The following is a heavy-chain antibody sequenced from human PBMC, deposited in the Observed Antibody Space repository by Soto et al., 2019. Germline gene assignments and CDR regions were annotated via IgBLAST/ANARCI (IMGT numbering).Heavy chain of an antibody. D-gene: IGHD3-16*02. Sequence: PGGSLRLSCAASGFTFSSYGMHWVRQAPGKGLEWVAVISYDGSNKYYAGSVKGRFTISRDNSKNTLYLQMNSLRAEDTAVYYCAKERLGELSFFDYWGQGTLVTVSS. CDR1: GFTFSSYG. CDR2: ISYDGSNK. V-gene: IGHV3-30*18. CDR3: AKERLGELSFFDY. J-gene: IGHJ4*02.